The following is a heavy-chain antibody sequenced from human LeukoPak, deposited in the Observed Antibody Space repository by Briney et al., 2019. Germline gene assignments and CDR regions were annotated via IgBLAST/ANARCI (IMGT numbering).Heavy chain of an antibody. V-gene: IGHV3-21*01. D-gene: IGHD3-9*01. CDR3: ARYYYXXTGEDAXXX. CDR2: ISSSSSYI. CDR1: GFTFSSYS. Sequence: GGSLRLSCAASGFTFSSYSMNWVRQAPGKGLEWVSSISSSSSYIYYADSVKGRFTISRDNAKNSLYMQMNRRRDEDTAVYYCARYYYXXTGEDAXXXWGQGTXXTVS. J-gene: IGHJ3*01.